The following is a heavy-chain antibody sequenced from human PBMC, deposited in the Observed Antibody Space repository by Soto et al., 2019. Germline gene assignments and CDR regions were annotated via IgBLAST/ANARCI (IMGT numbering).Heavy chain of an antibody. D-gene: IGHD3-3*01. V-gene: IGHV1-2*02. J-gene: IGHJ6*02. CDR1: GYTFTGYY. Sequence: ASVKVSCKASGYTFTGYYMHWVRQAPGQGLEWMGWINPNSGGTNYAQKFQGRVTMTRDTSISTAYMELSRLRSDDTAVYYCARDVGPITIFGVVIRDYYYYGMDVWGQGTTVTVSS. CDR3: ARDVGPITIFGVVIRDYYYYGMDV. CDR2: INPNSGGT.